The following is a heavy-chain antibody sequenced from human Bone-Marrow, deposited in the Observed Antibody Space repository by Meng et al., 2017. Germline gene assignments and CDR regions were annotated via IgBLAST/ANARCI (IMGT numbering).Heavy chain of an antibody. J-gene: IGHJ6*02. Sequence: GGSLRLSCEASGFAFRDYEMHWVRQAPGKGLEWVSYIGSGASTIYYADSVKGRFTISRDNAKNSLYLQLNSLRVEDTAVYYCARDLYDYVWGSYRSLYPESYGMDVWGQGTTVTVSS. CDR2: IGSGASTI. CDR1: GFAFRDYE. V-gene: IGHV3-48*03. CDR3: ARDLYDYVWGSYRSLYPESYGMDV. D-gene: IGHD3-16*02.